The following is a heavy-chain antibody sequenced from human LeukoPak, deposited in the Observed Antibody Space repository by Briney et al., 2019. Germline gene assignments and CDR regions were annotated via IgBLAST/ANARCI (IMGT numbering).Heavy chain of an antibody. CDR2: ISWNSGEI. CDR3: AKEQNFDL. Sequence: PGGSLRLSCAASGFTFSDYYMSWFRQAPGKGLEWVSGISWNSGEIDYADSVKGRFTISGDNAKNSLYLQMNSLRAEDTALYYCAKEQNFDLWGRGTLVTVSS. V-gene: IGHV3-11*05. CDR1: GFTFSDYY. J-gene: IGHJ2*01.